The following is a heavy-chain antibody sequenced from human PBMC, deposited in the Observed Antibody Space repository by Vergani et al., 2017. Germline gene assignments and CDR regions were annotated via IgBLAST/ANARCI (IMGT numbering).Heavy chain of an antibody. CDR1: GFTFSGSA. J-gene: IGHJ4*02. D-gene: IGHD1-1*01. CDR2: IRSKANSYAT. V-gene: IGHV3-73*02. CDR3: TRLNGSEDY. Sequence: EVQLVESGGGLVQPGGSLKLSCAASGFTFSGSAMHWVRQASGKGLEWVGRIRSKANSYATAYAASVKGRFTISRDDSKNTAYLQMNSLKTEDTAVYYCTRLNGSEDYWGQGTLVTVSS.